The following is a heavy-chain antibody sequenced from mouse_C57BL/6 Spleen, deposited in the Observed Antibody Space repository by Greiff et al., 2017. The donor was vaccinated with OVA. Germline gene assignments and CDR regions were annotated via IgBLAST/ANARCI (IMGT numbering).Heavy chain of an antibody. J-gene: IGHJ4*01. CDR3: ARKNGYDRFAMDY. V-gene: IGHV5-17*01. Sequence: VQLKESGGGLVKPGGSLKLSCAASGFTFSDYGMHWVRQAPEKGLEWVAYISSGSSTIYYADTVKGRFTISRDNAKNTLFLQMTSLRSEDTAMYYCARKNGYDRFAMDYWGQGTSVTVSS. D-gene: IGHD2-2*01. CDR1: GFTFSDYG. CDR2: ISSGSSTI.